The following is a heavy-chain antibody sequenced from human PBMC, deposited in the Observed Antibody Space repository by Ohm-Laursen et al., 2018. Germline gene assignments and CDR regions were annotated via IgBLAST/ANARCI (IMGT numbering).Heavy chain of an antibody. V-gene: IGHV3-7*01. CDR3: ARDRATMDV. Sequence: SLRLSCTASGLTVSSNYMSWVRQAPGKGLEWVANIKQDGSEKYYVDSVKGRFTISRDNAKNSLYLQMDSLRAEDTAVYYCARDRATMDVWGQGTTVTVSS. CDR2: IKQDGSEK. D-gene: IGHD3-10*01. CDR1: GLTVSSNY. J-gene: IGHJ6*02.